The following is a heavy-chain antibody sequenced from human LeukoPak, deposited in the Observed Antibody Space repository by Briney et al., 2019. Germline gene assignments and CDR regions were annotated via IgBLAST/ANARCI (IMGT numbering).Heavy chain of an antibody. CDR3: ARRLDGYSYGYADY. D-gene: IGHD5-18*01. V-gene: IGHV3-21*01. CDR1: GFTLSSYS. CDR2: ISSSSSYI. J-gene: IGHJ4*02. Sequence: GGSLRLSCAASGFTLSSYSMNWVRQAPGKGLEWVSSISSSSSYIYYADSVKGRFAISRDNAKNSLYLQMNSLRAEDTAVYYCARRLDGYSYGYADYWGQGTLVTVSS.